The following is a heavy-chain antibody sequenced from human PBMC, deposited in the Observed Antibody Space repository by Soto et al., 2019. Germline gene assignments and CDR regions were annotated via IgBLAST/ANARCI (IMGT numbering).Heavy chain of an antibody. V-gene: IGHV4-34*01. CDR3: ARGLAAAAHWFDP. CDR2: INHSGST. CDR1: GGSFSGYY. Sequence: ASETLSLTCAVYGGSFSGYYWSWIRQPPGKGLEWIGEINHSGSTNYNPSLKSRVTISVDTSKNQFSLKLSSVTAADTAVYYCARGLAAAAHWFDPWGQGTLVTVSS. D-gene: IGHD6-13*01. J-gene: IGHJ5*02.